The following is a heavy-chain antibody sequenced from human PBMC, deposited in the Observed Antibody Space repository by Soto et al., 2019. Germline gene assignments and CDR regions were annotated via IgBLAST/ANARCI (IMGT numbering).Heavy chain of an antibody. J-gene: IGHJ4*02. D-gene: IGHD5-12*01. Sequence: QVHLVQSGAEVKKPGSSVKVSGNASRGTFSSYAISWVRHAPGQGLEWMGGIIPSFGTANYAQKFQGRVTITADESTSTAYMELSRLKAEDTAVYYCARVRVGLREEVAYWGQVSRDTVSS. CDR1: RGTFSSYA. V-gene: IGHV1-69*01. CDR3: ARVRVGLREEVAY. CDR2: IIPSFGTA.